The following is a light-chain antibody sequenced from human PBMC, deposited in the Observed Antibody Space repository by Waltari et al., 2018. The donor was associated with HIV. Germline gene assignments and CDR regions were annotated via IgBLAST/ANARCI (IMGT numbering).Light chain of an antibody. CDR1: SSNIGDNY. CDR2: VND. Sequence: QSVVTQPPSASGTPGQRVTISCSGSSSNIGDNYVYWYQQFPGTTPKLLIYVNDRRPSGFPDRCSGSKSGTAASLAISGLRSEDEADYYCATWDNSLSVWVFGGGSKLTVL. V-gene: IGLV1-47*01. CDR3: ATWDNSLSVWV. J-gene: IGLJ3*02.